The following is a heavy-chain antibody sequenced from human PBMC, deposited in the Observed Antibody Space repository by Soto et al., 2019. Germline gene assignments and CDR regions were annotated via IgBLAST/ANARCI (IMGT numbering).Heavy chain of an antibody. V-gene: IGHV1-18*01. CDR1: GYTFSRYG. CDR2: ISGYNGDT. D-gene: IGHD2-8*01. Sequence: QGQLVQSGGEVKKSGASVKVSCKASGYTFSRYGISWVRQAPGQGLEWMGWISGYNGDTNNAQKFQGRVPMTIATSTTTAYMELRSLTSDDTAVYYCAKNGQPPYYYYGLDVWGQGTTVTVSS. CDR3: AKNGQPPYYYYGLDV. J-gene: IGHJ6*02.